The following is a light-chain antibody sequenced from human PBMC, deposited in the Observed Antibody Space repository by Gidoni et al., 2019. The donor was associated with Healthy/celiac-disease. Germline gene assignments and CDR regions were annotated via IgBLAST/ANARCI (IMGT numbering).Light chain of an antibody. Sequence: SSELTQDPAVSVALGQTVRITWQGDSLRRYYASGYQQKPGLAPVLVIYVKNNRPSGIPDRFSGSSSVTTASLTITGAQAEDEADYYCNSRDSSGNHLVFGGGTTLTVL. CDR2: VKN. CDR3: NSRDSSGNHLV. CDR1: SLRRYY. V-gene: IGLV3-19*01. J-gene: IGLJ2*01.